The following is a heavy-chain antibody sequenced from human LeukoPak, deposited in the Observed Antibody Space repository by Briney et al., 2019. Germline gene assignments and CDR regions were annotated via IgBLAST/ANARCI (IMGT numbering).Heavy chain of an antibody. Sequence: GRSLRLSCAASGFTFDDYAMHWVRQAPGKGLEWVSGISWNSGSIGYADSVKGRFTISRDNAKNSLYLQMNSLRAEDTALYYCAKDSSRRYGLGSYYRLWGQGTLVTVSS. D-gene: IGHD3-10*01. V-gene: IGHV3-9*01. CDR2: ISWNSGSI. CDR1: GFTFDDYA. J-gene: IGHJ4*02. CDR3: AKDSSRRYGLGSYYRL.